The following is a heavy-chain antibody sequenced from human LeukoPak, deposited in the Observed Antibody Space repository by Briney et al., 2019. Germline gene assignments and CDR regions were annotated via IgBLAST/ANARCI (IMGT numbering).Heavy chain of an antibody. CDR2: MYYSGAT. Sequence: PSETLSLTCAVYGGSFSGYYWSWIRQSPGKGLEWIGYMYYSGATNYNPSLKSRVAISVDTSQNQFSLKLTSVTAADTAAYYCAREGSGSSPSDAFDIWGQGTMVTVSS. CDR1: GGSFSGYY. V-gene: IGHV4-59*01. D-gene: IGHD6-13*01. J-gene: IGHJ3*02. CDR3: AREGSGSSPSDAFDI.